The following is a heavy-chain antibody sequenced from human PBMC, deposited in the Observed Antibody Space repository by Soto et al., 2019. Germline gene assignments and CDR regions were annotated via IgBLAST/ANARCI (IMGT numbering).Heavy chain of an antibody. V-gene: IGHV4-34*01. CDR3: ARGTGSYYDFWSGTYLLDYYYYYMDV. CDR2: INHSGST. D-gene: IGHD3-3*01. Sequence: SETLSLTCAVYGGSFSGYYWSWIRQPPGKGLEWIGEINHSGSTNYNPSLKSRVTISVDTSKNQFSLKLSSVTAADTAVYYCARGTGSYYDFWSGTYLLDYYYYYMDVWGKGTTVTVSS. CDR1: GGSFSGYY. J-gene: IGHJ6*03.